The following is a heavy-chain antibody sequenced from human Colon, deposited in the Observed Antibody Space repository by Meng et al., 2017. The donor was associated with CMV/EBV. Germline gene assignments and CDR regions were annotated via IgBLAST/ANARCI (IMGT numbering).Heavy chain of an antibody. CDR2: IVGSGGSTI. J-gene: IGHJ6*02. Sequence: GESLMISCAASGFTFSDYYMSWVRQAPGKGLEWVSYIVGSGGSTIYYADSVKGRFTISRDNAKNSLYLQMNSLRVEDTAVYYCAREARYYDSSGTSSAMDVWGQGTTVTVSS. CDR1: GFTFSDYY. CDR3: AREARYYDSSGTSSAMDV. V-gene: IGHV3-11*04. D-gene: IGHD3-22*01.